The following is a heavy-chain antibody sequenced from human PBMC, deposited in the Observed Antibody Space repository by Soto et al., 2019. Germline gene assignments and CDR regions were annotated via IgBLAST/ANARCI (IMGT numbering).Heavy chain of an antibody. CDR1: GFTFSSYW. Sequence: GGSLRLSCAASGFTFSSYWMHWVRQAPGKGLVWVSRIHSGGSTTTYADSVKGRFTISRDNAKNTLYLQMSSLRAEDTAVYYCVRDESASYSGAFDIWGQGTMVTVSS. D-gene: IGHD2-15*01. V-gene: IGHV3-74*01. CDR3: VRDESASYSGAFDI. J-gene: IGHJ3*02. CDR2: IHSGGSTT.